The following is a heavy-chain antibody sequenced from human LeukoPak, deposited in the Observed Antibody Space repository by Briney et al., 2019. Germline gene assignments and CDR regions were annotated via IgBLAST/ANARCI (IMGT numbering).Heavy chain of an antibody. J-gene: IGHJ3*01. Sequence: ASVKVSCKASGCTLTNNHLYWVRQAPGQGLEWMGWIDPNSGVTNFAQNFQGRLTMTTDTSINTAYMELSRLTSDDTTVYYCARELGINAFDVWGQGTLVTVSS. CDR2: IDPNSGVT. CDR1: GCTLTNNH. CDR3: ARELGINAFDV. D-gene: IGHD1-26*01. V-gene: IGHV1-2*02.